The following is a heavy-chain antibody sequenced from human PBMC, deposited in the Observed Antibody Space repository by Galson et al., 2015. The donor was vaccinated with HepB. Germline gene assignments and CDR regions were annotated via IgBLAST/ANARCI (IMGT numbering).Heavy chain of an antibody. J-gene: IGHJ3*01. CDR1: GFSFDTYA. Sequence: SLRLSCAGSGFSFDTYAMNWVRQAPGKGLEWVASISVDGDITYYADSVRGRFTISRADSRSTLHLQMNSLRAEDTAMYYCVKDRLGELPLVWGQGTMVTVSS. D-gene: IGHD3-16*01. CDR2: ISVDGDIT. V-gene: IGHV3-23*01. CDR3: VKDRLGELPLV.